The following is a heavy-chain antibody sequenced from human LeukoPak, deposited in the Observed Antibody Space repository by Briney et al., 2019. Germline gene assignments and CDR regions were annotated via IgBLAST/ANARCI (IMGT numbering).Heavy chain of an antibody. V-gene: IGHV4-39*01. CDR2: IYSSEYT. CDR1: GDSFDNSYC. D-gene: IGHD4-11*01. Sequence: SETLSLSCTVSGDSFDNSYCWTWVRQPPGKRPERIGTIYSSEYTYYHPSLTSRATISADTSRNLFSLKLNSITSADTAVYYCARGSADYKLGNQWGHGTLVTVSS. J-gene: IGHJ1*01. CDR3: ARGSADYKLGNQ.